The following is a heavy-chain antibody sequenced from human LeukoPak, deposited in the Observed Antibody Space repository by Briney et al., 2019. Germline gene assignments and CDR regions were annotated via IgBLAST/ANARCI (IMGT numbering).Heavy chain of an antibody. J-gene: IGHJ4*02. CDR3: ARDMSVGATGY. V-gene: IGHV1-46*01. D-gene: IGHD1-26*01. Sequence: ASVKVSCKASGYTFTSYYMHWVRQAPGQGLEWMGIINPSGGSTSYAQKFQGRVTMTRDTSTNTVYMELSSLRSEDTAVYYCARDMSVGATGYWGQGTLVTVSS. CDR2: INPSGGST. CDR1: GYTFTSYY.